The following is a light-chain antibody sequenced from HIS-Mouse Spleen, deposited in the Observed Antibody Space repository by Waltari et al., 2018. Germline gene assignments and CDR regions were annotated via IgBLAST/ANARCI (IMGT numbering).Light chain of an antibody. CDR3: YSTDSSGNHRV. V-gene: IGLV3-10*01. CDR1: ALPTKS. CDR2: EDS. J-gene: IGLJ2*01. Sequence: SYELTQPPPVPVSPGQTARITCSGDALPTKSAYLYQQKSGQAPVLVSYEDSKRPSGIPERFSGSSSGTMATLTISGAQVEDEADYYCYSTDSSGNHRVFGGGTKLTVL.